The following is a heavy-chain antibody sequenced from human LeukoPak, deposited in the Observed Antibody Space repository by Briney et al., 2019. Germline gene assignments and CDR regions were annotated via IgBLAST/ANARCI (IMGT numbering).Heavy chain of an antibody. CDR1: GFTFSSYA. V-gene: IGHV3-23*01. D-gene: IGHD3-10*01. CDR2: ISGGGGST. Sequence: PGGSLRLSCAASGFTFSSYAMSWVRQAPGKGLEWVSGISGGGGSTYYADSVKGRFTISRDNSKNTLYPQMNSLRAEDTAVYYCATDKGSGSNFDYWGQGTLVTVSS. CDR3: ATDKGSGSNFDY. J-gene: IGHJ4*02.